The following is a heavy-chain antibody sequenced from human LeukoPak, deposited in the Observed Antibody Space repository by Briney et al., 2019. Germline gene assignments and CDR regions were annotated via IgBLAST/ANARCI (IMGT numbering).Heavy chain of an antibody. CDR1: GYSFTSYW. Sequence: GESLKISCKGSGYSFTSYWIGWVRQMPGKDLEWMGIIYPGDSDTRYSPSFQGQVTISADKSISTAYLQWSSLKASDTAMYYCASPVHNYYCGMDVWGQGTTVTVSS. V-gene: IGHV5-51*01. J-gene: IGHJ6*02. CDR3: ASPVHNYYCGMDV. CDR2: IYPGDSDT. D-gene: IGHD6-6*01.